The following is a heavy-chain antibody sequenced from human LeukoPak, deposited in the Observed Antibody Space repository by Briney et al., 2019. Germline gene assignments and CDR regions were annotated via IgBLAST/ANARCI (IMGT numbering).Heavy chain of an antibody. D-gene: IGHD2-8*01. J-gene: IGHJ4*02. CDR3: AKDPDCTSGVCYTFFDY. CDR2: ISSDGSST. CDR1: GFTFSSYW. Sequence: GGSLRLSCAASGFTFSSYWMHWVRQAPGKGLVWVSRISSDGSSTTYADSVKGRFTISRDNSNNTLYLQMNSLRAEDTAVYYCAKDPDCTSGVCYTFFDYWGQGTLVTVSS. V-gene: IGHV3-74*01.